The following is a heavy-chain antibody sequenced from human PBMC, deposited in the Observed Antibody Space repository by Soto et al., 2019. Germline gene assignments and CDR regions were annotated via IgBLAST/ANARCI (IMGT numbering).Heavy chain of an antibody. Sequence: QLQLQESGPGLVKPSETLSLTCTVSGGSISSSSYYWGWIRQPPGKGLEWIGSIYYSGSTYYNPSLKSRVTMSVDTSKNQFSLKLSSVTAADTAVYYCARDKAVVVTSVRPDYYYYGMDVWGQGTTVTVSS. D-gene: IGHD2-21*02. J-gene: IGHJ6*02. CDR2: IYYSGST. V-gene: IGHV4-39*07. CDR1: GGSISSSSYY. CDR3: ARDKAVVVTSVRPDYYYYGMDV.